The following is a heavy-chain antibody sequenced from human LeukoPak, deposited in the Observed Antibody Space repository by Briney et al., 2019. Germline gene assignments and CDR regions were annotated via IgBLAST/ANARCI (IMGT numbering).Heavy chain of an antibody. CDR3: AREDGYDSSGYPT. J-gene: IGHJ5*02. CDR2: MNPNSGNT. D-gene: IGHD3-22*01. V-gene: IGHV1-8*01. Sequence: ASVKVSCKASGYTFTSYDINWVRQATGQGLEWMGWMNPNSGNTGYAQKLQGRVTMTTDTSTSTAYMELRSLRSDDTAVYYCAREDGYDSSGYPTWGQGTLVTVSS. CDR1: GYTFTSYD.